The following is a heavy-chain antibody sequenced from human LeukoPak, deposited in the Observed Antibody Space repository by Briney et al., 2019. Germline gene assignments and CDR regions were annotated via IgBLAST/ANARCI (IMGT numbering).Heavy chain of an antibody. V-gene: IGHV4-59*01. CDR3: ARLYGDYA. CDR2: IYYSGST. D-gene: IGHD4-17*01. J-gene: IGHJ5*02. Sequence: SETLSLTCTVSGGSISSYYWSWIRQPPGKGLEWIGYIYYSGSTNYNPSLKSRVAISVDTSKNQFSLKLSSVTAADTAVYYCARLYGDYAWGQGTLVTVSS. CDR1: GGSISSYY.